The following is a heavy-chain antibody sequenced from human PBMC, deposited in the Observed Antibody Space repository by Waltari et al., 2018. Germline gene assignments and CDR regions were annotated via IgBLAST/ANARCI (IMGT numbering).Heavy chain of an antibody. CDR1: GYTFISNG. Sequence: VKLVQSGGEVKKPGASVKVSCKASGYTFISNGISWVRQAPGQGLEWVGWVSCYDGNTKYAQKFRGRVSLTADTATNTAYMELTSLTADDTAVYYCAHSDYRSSWYTMDVWGQGTTVSVSS. J-gene: IGHJ6*02. V-gene: IGHV1-18*01. CDR3: AHSDYRSSWYTMDV. D-gene: IGHD6-13*01. CDR2: VSCYDGNT.